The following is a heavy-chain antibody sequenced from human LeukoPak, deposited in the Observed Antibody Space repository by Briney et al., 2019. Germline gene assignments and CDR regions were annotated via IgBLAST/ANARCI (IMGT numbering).Heavy chain of an antibody. CDR3: AKDYSSSGAFDS. V-gene: IGHV1-2*02. J-gene: IGHJ3*02. Sequence: APVKVSCKTSGYSFTAYYMHWVRQAPGQRLEWMGWLNTHSGGTNYAQKFQGRVTMTRDTSISTAYMELSGLKSDDTAVYYCAKDYSSSGAFDSWGEGTIVTVSS. D-gene: IGHD3-22*01. CDR2: LNTHSGGT. CDR1: GYSFTAYY.